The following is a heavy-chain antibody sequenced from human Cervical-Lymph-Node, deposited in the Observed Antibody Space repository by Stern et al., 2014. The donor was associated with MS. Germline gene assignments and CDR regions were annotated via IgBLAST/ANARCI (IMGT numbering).Heavy chain of an antibody. J-gene: IGHJ4*02. Sequence: QVQLQQWGAGLLKPSETLSLTCAVYGGSFSGYYWSWIRQPPGKGLEWIGEINHSGSTNYNPSLKSRVTISVDTSKNQFSLKLSSVTAADTAVYYCARGLRVATGLFDYWGQGTLVTVSS. CDR3: ARGLRVATGLFDY. CDR1: GGSFSGYY. D-gene: IGHD5-12*01. V-gene: IGHV4-34*01. CDR2: INHSGST.